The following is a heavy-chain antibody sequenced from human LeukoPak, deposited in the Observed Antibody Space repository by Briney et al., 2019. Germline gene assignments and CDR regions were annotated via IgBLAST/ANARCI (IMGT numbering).Heavy chain of an antibody. CDR3: AKDFGDSPFTFDY. V-gene: IGHV3-30-3*01. D-gene: IGHD4-17*01. Sequence: PGGSLRLSCAASGFTFSSYVMHWVRQAPGKGLEWVAVISYDGSNKYYADSVKGRFTISRDNSKNTLYLQMNSLRAEDTAVYYCAKDFGDSPFTFDYWGQGTLVTVSS. J-gene: IGHJ4*02. CDR1: GFTFSSYV. CDR2: ISYDGSNK.